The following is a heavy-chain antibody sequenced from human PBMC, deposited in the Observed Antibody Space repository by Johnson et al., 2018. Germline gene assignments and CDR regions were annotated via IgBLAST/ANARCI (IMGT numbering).Heavy chain of an antibody. J-gene: IGHJ3*02. CDR3: ARPQAATISDAFDI. Sequence: VQLVESGGGLVQPGGSXRLSCAASGFTFSRYWMHWVRQAPGKGLVWVSRINSDGSSPSYADSVKGRFTISRDNAKNSLYLQMNSLRAEDTAVYYCARPQAATISDAFDIWGQGTMVTVSS. CDR2: INSDGSSP. V-gene: IGHV3-74*02. CDR1: GFTFSRYW. D-gene: IGHD5-24*01.